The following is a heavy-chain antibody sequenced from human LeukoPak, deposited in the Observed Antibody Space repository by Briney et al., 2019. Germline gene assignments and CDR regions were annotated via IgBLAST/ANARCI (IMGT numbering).Heavy chain of an antibody. D-gene: IGHD5-12*01. V-gene: IGHV4-59*01. J-gene: IGHJ4*02. CDR1: GGSISNYY. CDR3: ARQSGYVREVDY. Sequence: SETLSLTCTVSGGSISNYYWSWIRQPPGKGLEWIGYIYYSGSTNYNPSLKSRVTISVDTSKNQLSLKLSSVTAADTAVYYCARQSGYVREVDYWGQGTLVTVSS. CDR2: IYYSGST.